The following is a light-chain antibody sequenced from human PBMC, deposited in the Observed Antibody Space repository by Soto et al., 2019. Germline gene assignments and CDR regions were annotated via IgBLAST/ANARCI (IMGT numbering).Light chain of an antibody. CDR3: QKRSNWPLN. Sequence: EIVLTQSPGTLSLSPGERASLSCRSIQSVSNNYLAWYQQKPGQAPRLLIYGASNRATGIPDRFSGSGSGTDFTLTISSLEPEDFAVYYCQKRSNWPLNFGQGTRLEIK. J-gene: IGKJ5*01. CDR2: GAS. CDR1: QSVSNNY. V-gene: IGKV3D-20*02.